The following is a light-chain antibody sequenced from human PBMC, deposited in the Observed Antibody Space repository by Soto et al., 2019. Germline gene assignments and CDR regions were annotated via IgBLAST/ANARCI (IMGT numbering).Light chain of an antibody. J-gene: IGKJ3*01. CDR2: DAS. CDR1: QDISNY. Sequence: DIQMTQSPSSLSAFVGDRVTITCRASQDISNYLAWYQQKPGKVPELLIYDASTLESGVPSRFSGSGSGTDFTLTISGLQPEDVATYSCQRYNRVPFTFGPGTRVDIK. V-gene: IGKV1-27*01. CDR3: QRYNRVPFT.